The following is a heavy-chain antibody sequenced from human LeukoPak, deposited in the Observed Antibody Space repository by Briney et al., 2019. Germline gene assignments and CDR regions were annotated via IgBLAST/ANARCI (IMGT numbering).Heavy chain of an antibody. J-gene: IGHJ4*02. Sequence: GGSLRLSCAASGFTFSSYAMTWVRQAPGRGLEWVSAISGSGGSTYYADSVKGRFTISRDNAKNSLYLQMNRLRAEDTAVYYCAREEVRFLEWSYLGQGTLVTVSS. CDR2: ISGSGGST. D-gene: IGHD3-3*01. CDR1: GFTFSSYA. V-gene: IGHV3-23*01. CDR3: AREEVRFLEWSY.